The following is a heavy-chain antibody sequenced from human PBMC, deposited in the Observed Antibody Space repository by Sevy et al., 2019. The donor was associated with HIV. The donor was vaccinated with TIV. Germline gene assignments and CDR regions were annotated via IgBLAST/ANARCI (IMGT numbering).Heavy chain of an antibody. D-gene: IGHD6-13*01. V-gene: IGHV1-2*02. CDR3: ARAAAGFKSDAFDI. J-gene: IGHJ3*02. CDR1: GYTFTGYY. CDR2: INPNSGGT. Sequence: ASVKVSCKASGYTFTGYYTHWVRQAPGQGLEWMGWINPNSGGTNYAQKFQGRVTMTRDTSISTAYMELSRLRSDDTAVYYCARAAAGFKSDAFDIWGQGTMVTVSS.